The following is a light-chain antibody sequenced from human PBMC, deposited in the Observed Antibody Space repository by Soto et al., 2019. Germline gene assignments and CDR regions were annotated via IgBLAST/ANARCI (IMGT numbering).Light chain of an antibody. Sequence: DIQMTQSPSSLSASVGDRVTITCRASEHINRHLNWDQKQPGKAPKLLIYGASSLQNGVPSRFSGGRSGTDFTLIITKLQPEDFATYYDQQSYTALSLTFGRGTRLEIK. CDR1: EHINRH. J-gene: IGKJ5*01. CDR2: GAS. V-gene: IGKV1-39*01. CDR3: QQSYTALSLT.